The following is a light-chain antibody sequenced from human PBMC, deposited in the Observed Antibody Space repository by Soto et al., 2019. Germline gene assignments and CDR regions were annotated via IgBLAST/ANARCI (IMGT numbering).Light chain of an antibody. Sequence: DIQMTQSQSSVSASVGDRVTITCRASQIIRSSLAWYQQKPGRAPNLLIYGASTLQSGVPSRFSGSGSGTTFTLTISSLQPEDFATYFCQQTDSFLSITFGQGTRLEMK. CDR3: QQTDSFLSIT. V-gene: IGKV1D-12*01. J-gene: IGKJ5*01. CDR1: QIIRSS. CDR2: GAS.